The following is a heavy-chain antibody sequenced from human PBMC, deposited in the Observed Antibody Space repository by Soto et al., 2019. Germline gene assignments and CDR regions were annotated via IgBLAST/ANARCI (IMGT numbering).Heavy chain of an antibody. J-gene: IGHJ4*02. CDR2: MNPYNGNA. CDR3: ARRKERSGPHYFDS. D-gene: IGHD6-25*01. V-gene: IGHV1-8*01. CDR1: GYTFITYD. Sequence: AASVKVSCKASGYTFITYDIHWVRQATGQGLEWMGWMNPYNGNAGYAQKFQGRVTMTRNTSISTAYMELSSLRSEDTAVYFCARRKERSGPHYFDSWGQGTLVTVSS.